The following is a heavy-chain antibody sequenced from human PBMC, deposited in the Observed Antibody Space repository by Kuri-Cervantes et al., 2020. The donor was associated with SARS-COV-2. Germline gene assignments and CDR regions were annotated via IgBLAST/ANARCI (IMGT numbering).Heavy chain of an antibody. CDR3: AREAYSSGWYPIFYYYYYMDV. CDR2: ISDTDNTT. V-gene: IGHV3-23*01. D-gene: IGHD6-19*01. J-gene: IGHJ6*03. Sequence: GESLKISCAASGFTFSSYAMSWVRQAPGKGLEWVSSISDTDNTTYYADSVKGRFTISRDNSKNTLYLQMNSLRAEDTAVYYCAREAYSSGWYPIFYYYYYMDVWGKGTTVTVSS. CDR1: GFTFSSYA.